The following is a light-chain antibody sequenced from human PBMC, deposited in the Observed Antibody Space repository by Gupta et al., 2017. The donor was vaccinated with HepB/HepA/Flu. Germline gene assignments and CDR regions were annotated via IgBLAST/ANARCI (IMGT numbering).Light chain of an antibody. CDR3: YSYTSRRTV. Sequence: HSALTQPACVSGSPGHSITISCTGISSDIITYKYFSRYHPHPGNALIVRMSDVSDRPSGVSDCFSGSKSANTVTLTISGLQAEDESYYYCYSYTSRRTVFGGGTKLTVL. V-gene: IGLV2-14*03. CDR1: SSDIITYKY. J-gene: IGLJ3*02. CDR2: DVS.